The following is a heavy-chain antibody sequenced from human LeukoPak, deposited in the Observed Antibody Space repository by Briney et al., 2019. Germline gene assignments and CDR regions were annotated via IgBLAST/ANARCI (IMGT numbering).Heavy chain of an antibody. CDR1: GGSISSYY. J-gene: IGHJ4*02. V-gene: IGHV4-59*08. Sequence: SETLSLTSTVSGGSISSYYWSWIRQPPGKGLEWIGYIYYSGSTNYNPSLKSRVTISVDTSKNQFSLKLSSVTAADTAVYYCARHGGFLSLDYWGQGTLVTVSS. CDR3: ARHGGFLSLDY. D-gene: IGHD2-15*01. CDR2: IYYSGST.